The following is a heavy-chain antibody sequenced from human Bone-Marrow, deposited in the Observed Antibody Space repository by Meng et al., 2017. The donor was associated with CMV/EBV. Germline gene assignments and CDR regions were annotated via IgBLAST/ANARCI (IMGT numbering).Heavy chain of an antibody. J-gene: IGHJ6*01. CDR2: IIPIFGTA. CDR1: GGTFSSYA. V-gene: IGHV1-69*05. Sequence: SVKVSCKASGGTFSSYAISWVRQAPGQGLEWMGGIIPIFGTANYAQKFQGRVTITTDESTSTAYMELSSLRSEDTAVYYCARDLSYYGAGSMGGDYYYYYGMDVWGQGTTVTGSS. CDR3: ARDLSYYGAGSMGGDYYYYYGMDV. D-gene: IGHD3-10*01.